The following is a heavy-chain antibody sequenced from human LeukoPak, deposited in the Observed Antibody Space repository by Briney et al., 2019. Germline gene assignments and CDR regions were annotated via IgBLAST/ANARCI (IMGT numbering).Heavy chain of an antibody. V-gene: IGHV3-23*01. CDR1: GFTFSSYA. Sequence: GGSLRLSCAASGFTFSSYAMSWVRQAPGKGLEWVSAISGSGGSTYYADSVKGRFTISRDNSKNTLYLQMNSLRAEDTAVYYCAKDSGGNYCYYGMDVWGQGTTVTVSS. J-gene: IGHJ6*02. D-gene: IGHD1-26*01. CDR3: AKDSGGNYCYYGMDV. CDR2: ISGSGGST.